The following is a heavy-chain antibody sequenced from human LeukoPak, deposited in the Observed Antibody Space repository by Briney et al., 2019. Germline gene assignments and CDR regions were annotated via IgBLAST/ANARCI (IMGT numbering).Heavy chain of an antibody. CDR1: GFTFNSYW. D-gene: IGHD3-16*01. CDR3: ARYDYVWGTDY. J-gene: IGHJ4*02. CDR2: IKPDGSEE. V-gene: IGHV3-7*01. Sequence: PGGSLRLSCAASGFTFNSYWMSWVRQAPGKGLEWVANIKPDGSEEYNVDSVKDRFTISRDNAKNSLYLQMNSLRAEDTAVYYCARYDYVWGTDYWGQGTLVTVSS.